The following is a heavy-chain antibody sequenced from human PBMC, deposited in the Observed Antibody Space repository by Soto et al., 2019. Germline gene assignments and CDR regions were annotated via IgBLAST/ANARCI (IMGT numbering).Heavy chain of an antibody. CDR1: GGSFSGYY. CDR2: INHSGST. CDR3: ARSPIRSSSSWYNWFDP. V-gene: IGHV4-34*01. J-gene: IGHJ5*02. Sequence: SETLSLTGAVCGGSFSGYYCSWIRQPPWKGLEWIGEINHSGSTNYNPSLKSRVNISVDTSKNQFSLKLSSVTAAATAVYYCARSPIRSSSSWYNWFDPWGQGTLVPFCS. D-gene: IGHD6-13*01.